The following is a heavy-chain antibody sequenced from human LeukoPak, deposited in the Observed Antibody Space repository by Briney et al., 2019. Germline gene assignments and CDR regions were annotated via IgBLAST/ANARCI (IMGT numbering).Heavy chain of an antibody. CDR1: GYSISRGYS. CDR3: AREDYYNSGGYYLDY. J-gene: IGHJ4*02. Sequence: KPSETLSLTCTVSGYSISRGYSWGWIRQPPGKGLEWIGNIYHSGSTNYSPSLKSRVTISVDTSKNQFSLKLSSVTAADTAVYFCAREDYYNSGGYYLDYWGQGTLVTVSS. CDR2: IYHSGST. D-gene: IGHD3-22*01. V-gene: IGHV4-38-2*02.